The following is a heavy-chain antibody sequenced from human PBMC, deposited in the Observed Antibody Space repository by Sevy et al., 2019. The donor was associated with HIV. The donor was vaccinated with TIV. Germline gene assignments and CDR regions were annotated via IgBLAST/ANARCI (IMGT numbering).Heavy chain of an antibody. D-gene: IGHD3-22*01. CDR1: GYTFTSYG. CDR3: ARVPITMIVVVITDLGAFDI. Sequence: ASVKVSCKASGYTFTSYGISWVRQAPGQGLEWMGWISAYNGNTNYAQKLQGRVTMTTDTSTSTVYMEPRSLRSDDTAVYYCARVPITMIVVVITDLGAFDIWGQGTMVTVSS. CDR2: ISAYNGNT. V-gene: IGHV1-18*01. J-gene: IGHJ3*02.